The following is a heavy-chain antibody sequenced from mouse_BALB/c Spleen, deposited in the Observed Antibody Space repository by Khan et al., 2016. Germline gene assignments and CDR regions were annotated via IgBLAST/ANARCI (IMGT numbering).Heavy chain of an antibody. V-gene: IGHV11-2*02. Sequence: EVQLLETGGGLVKPGGSRGLTCEGSGFTFSGFWTSWGRQKLGKTQEGSGDHKCDGGAINYAPSLKDRFTIFRANDKSTLYLQLITFRSEDTATSFFMRYGGYYWCFDDLGAGRTVTVAS. CDR2: HKCDGGAI. D-gene: IGHD1-1*02. CDR3: MRYGGYYWCFDD. CDR1: GFTFSGFW. J-gene: IGHJ1*01.